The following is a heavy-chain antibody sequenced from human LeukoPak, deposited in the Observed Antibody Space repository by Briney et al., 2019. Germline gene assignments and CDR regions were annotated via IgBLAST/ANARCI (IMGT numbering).Heavy chain of an antibody. CDR1: GGSISSYY. Sequence: PSETLSPTCTVSGGSISSYYWSWIRQPPGKGLEWIGYIYYSGSTNYNPSLKSRVTISVDTSKNQFSLKLSSVTAADTAVYYCARGAIVGAFAFDIWGQGTMVTVSS. V-gene: IGHV4-59*01. D-gene: IGHD1-26*01. J-gene: IGHJ3*02. CDR2: IYYSGST. CDR3: ARGAIVGAFAFDI.